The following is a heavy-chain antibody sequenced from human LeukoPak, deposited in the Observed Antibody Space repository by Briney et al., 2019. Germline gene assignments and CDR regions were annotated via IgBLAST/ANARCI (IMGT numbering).Heavy chain of an antibody. CDR3: AKEQSSSGFFDY. Sequence: PGGSLRLSCSASGFNFSDYAIHWVRQAPGKGLQYISTVSSNGGSTYYTDSVKGRFTISRDNSKNTLYLQMNSLRAEDTAVYYCAKEQSSSGFFDYWGQGTLVTVSS. CDR1: GFNFSDYA. CDR2: VSSNGGST. V-gene: IGHV3-64*04. D-gene: IGHD6-6*01. J-gene: IGHJ4*02.